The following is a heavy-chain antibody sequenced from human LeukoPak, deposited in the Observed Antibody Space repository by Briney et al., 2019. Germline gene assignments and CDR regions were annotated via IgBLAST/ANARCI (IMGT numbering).Heavy chain of an antibody. CDR1: GDSVSSNSAA. V-gene: IGHV6-1*01. D-gene: IGHD2-2*01. J-gene: IGHJ6*02. Sequence: SQTLSLTCAISGDSVSSNSAAWNWIRQSSSRGLEWLGRTYYRSKWYNDYAVSVKSRITINPDTSKNQFSLQLNSVTPEDTAVYYCARVPASRGYYYYGMDVWGQGTTVTVSS. CDR2: TYYRSKWYN. CDR3: ARVPASRGYYYYGMDV.